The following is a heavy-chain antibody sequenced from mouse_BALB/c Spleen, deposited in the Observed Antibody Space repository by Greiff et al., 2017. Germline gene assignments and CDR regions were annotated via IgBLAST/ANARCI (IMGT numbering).Heavy chain of an antibody. Sequence: QVQLKESGAELMKPGASVKISCKATGYTFSSYWIEWVKQRPGQGLEWIGWIYPGDGSTKYNEKFKGKATLTADKSSSTAYMQLSSLTSENSAVYFCARGYYGSLDYWGQGTTLTVSS. CDR3: ARGYYGSLDY. CDR2: IYPGDGST. V-gene: IGHV1S56*01. CDR1: GYTFSSYW. D-gene: IGHD1-1*01. J-gene: IGHJ2*01.